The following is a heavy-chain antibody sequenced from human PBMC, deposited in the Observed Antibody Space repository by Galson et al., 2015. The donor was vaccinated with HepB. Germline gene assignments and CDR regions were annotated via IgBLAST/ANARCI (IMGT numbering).Heavy chain of an antibody. V-gene: IGHV3-72*01. CDR1: GFTFSDFY. CDR3: ARGANHGPDY. D-gene: IGHD1-14*01. CDR2: IRNKAYGYTA. Sequence: SLRLSCAASGFTFSDFYMDWVRQAPGKGLEWVGRIRNKAYGYTAQYAASVEGRFTISRDDAKSSVYLQLNSLRIEDTAVYYCARGANHGPDYWGQGTLVTVSS. J-gene: IGHJ4*02.